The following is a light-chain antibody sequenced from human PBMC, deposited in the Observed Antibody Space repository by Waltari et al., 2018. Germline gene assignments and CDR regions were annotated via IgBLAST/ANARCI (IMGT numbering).Light chain of an antibody. CDR2: DTS. J-gene: IGKJ4*01. CDR3: QQRRDWPLT. Sequence: DIVLTQSPAILSLSPGERSSLSCRASQSVTNYLAWYQQKPGHAPRLLIYDTSNRATGIPARFSGSGFGTDFTLTSSSLEPEDFAVYYCQQRRDWPLTFGGGTKVEIK. V-gene: IGKV3-11*01. CDR1: QSVTNY.